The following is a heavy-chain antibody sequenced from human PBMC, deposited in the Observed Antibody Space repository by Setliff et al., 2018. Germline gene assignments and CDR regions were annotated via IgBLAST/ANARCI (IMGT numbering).Heavy chain of an antibody. CDR2: INHSGST. CDR1: GGSFSGYY. CDR3: ARGFTIFGVVMCYFDY. V-gene: IGHV4-34*01. J-gene: IGHJ4*02. D-gene: IGHD3-3*01. Sequence: SETLSLTCAVYGGSFSGYYWSWIRQPPGKGLEWIGEINHSGSTNYNPSLKSRVTISVDTSKNQFSLKLSSVTAADTAVYYCARGFTIFGVVMCYFDYWGQGTLVTVAS.